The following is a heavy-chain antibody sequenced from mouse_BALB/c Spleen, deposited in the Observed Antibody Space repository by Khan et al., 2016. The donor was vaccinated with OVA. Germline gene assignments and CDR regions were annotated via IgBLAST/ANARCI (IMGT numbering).Heavy chain of an antibody. Sequence: VQLQESGAELAKPGASVKMSSKASGYTFINYWILWIKQRPGQGLEWIGYINPSTGYTEYNQNFKDNATLTADKSSRTAYMQLSSLTSEYSTVYFCARRGLRWDFDYWGQGTTLTVSS. V-gene: IGHV1-7*01. CDR2: INPSTGYT. J-gene: IGHJ2*01. D-gene: IGHD1-1*02. CDR1: GYTFINYW. CDR3: ARRGLRWDFDY.